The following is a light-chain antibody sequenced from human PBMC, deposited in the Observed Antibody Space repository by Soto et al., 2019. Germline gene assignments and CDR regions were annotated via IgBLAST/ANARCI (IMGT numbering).Light chain of an antibody. CDR2: DVS. CDR1: SSDVGGYNY. V-gene: IGLV2-14*03. J-gene: IGLJ1*01. Sequence: QSALTQPASVSGCPGQSITISCTGTSSDVGGYNYVSWYQLHPGKAPKLMIYDVSDRPSGVSNRFSGSKSGNTASLTISGLQAEDEADYYCSSYTSSSLYVFGTGTKLTVL. CDR3: SSYTSSSLYV.